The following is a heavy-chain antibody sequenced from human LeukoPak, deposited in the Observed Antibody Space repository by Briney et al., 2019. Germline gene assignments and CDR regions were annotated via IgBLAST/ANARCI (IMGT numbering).Heavy chain of an antibody. J-gene: IGHJ3*02. CDR2: LDPEDGET. CDR3: ATATPDNHIVVVTATRAGAFDI. Sequence: ASVKVSCKVSGYTLTELSMHWVRQAPGKGLEWMGGLDPEDGETIYAQKFQGRVTMTEDTSTDTAYMELSSLRSEDTAVYYCATATPDNHIVVVTATRAGAFDIWGQGTMVTVSS. D-gene: IGHD2-21*02. V-gene: IGHV1-24*01. CDR1: GYTLTELS.